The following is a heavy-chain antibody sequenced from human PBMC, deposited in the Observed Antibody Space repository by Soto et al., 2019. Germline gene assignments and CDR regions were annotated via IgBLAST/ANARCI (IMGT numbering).Heavy chain of an antibody. CDR2: IGPSDSQT. Sequence: PGESLKISCKGSGYSFAGYWITWVRQKPGKGLEWMGRIGPSDSQTYYSPSFRGHVTISATKSITTVFLQWSSLRDSDTAMYYCARQIYDSDTGPNFQYYFDSWGQGTPVTVSS. CDR1: GYSFAGYW. D-gene: IGHD3-22*01. CDR3: ARQIYDSDTGPNFQYYFDS. V-gene: IGHV5-10-1*01. J-gene: IGHJ4*02.